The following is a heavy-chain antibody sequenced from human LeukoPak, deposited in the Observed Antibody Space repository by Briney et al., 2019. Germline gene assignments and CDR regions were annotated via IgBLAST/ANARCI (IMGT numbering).Heavy chain of an antibody. D-gene: IGHD6-6*01. Sequence: GESLKISCKGSGYSFTNYWIGWVRQIPGKGLEWRGIIYPGDSDTRYSPSFQGQVTISADNSISTAYLPWRSLKVSDTGLYYFARQDQLGVGGFCYWGQGTLVTVSS. CDR2: IYPGDSDT. CDR3: ARQDQLGVGGFCY. V-gene: IGHV5-51*01. CDR1: GYSFTNYW. J-gene: IGHJ4*02.